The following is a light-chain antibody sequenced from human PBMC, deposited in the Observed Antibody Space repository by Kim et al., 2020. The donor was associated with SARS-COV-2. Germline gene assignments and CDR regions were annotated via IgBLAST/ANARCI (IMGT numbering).Light chain of an antibody. CDR1: SLRSYY. V-gene: IGLV3-19*01. CDR2: GKN. Sequence: SSELTQDPAVSVALGQTVRITCQGDSLRSYYATWYQQKSGQAPVLVFYGKNNRPSGIPDRFSGSSSGNTASLTIIGAQAADEADYYCTSRDSRGKVVFGGGTKVTV. CDR3: TSRDSRGKVV. J-gene: IGLJ2*01.